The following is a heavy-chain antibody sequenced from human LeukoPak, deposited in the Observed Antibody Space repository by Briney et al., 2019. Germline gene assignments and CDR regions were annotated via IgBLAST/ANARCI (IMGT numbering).Heavy chain of an antibody. D-gene: IGHD2/OR15-2a*01. CDR3: ARKYWDAFDI. Sequence: SETLSLTCGVSGGSISSTNWWRWVRQPPGQGLEWIGEISLSGLTNYNPSLKSRVTMSLDKSKNHLSLKLSSVTAADTAVYYCARKYWDAFDIWGQGTMVTVSS. CDR2: ISLSGLT. J-gene: IGHJ3*02. CDR1: GGSISSTNW. V-gene: IGHV4-4*02.